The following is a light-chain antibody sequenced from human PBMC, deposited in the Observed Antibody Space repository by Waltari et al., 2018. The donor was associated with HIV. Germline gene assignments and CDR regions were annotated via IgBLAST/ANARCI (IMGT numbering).Light chain of an antibody. CDR2: EVT. V-gene: IGLV2-8*01. CDR3: SSYGDSLRVL. CDR1: SSDIGAYDS. Sequence: QSVTISCTGSSSDIGAYDSVSWFQQHPRSAPKLLLYEVTRRPSTVSDRFSGSRSGSTAFLTVAGLQPDDEATYFCSSYGDSLRVLFGGGTTVTVL. J-gene: IGLJ3*02.